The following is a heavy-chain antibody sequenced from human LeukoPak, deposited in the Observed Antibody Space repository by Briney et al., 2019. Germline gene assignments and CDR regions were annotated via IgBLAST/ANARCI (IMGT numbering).Heavy chain of an antibody. V-gene: IGHV3-11*04. Sequence: GGSLRLSCAAAGFTFSDYYMNWIRQAPGKGLEWISYISSSGSTIYYADSVKGRFTISRDNAKNSLYLQMNSLRAEDTAVYYCARGSHGSTSYYFDYWGQGTLVTVSS. CDR2: ISSSGSTI. CDR3: ARGSHGSTSYYFDY. CDR1: GFTFSDYY. J-gene: IGHJ4*02. D-gene: IGHD3-10*01.